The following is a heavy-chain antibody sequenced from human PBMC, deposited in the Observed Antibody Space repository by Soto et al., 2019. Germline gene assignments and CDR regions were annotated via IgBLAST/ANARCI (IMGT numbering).Heavy chain of an antibody. Sequence: QVQLVQSGAEVKKPGSSVKVSCKASGGTFSSYGISWVRQAPGQGLEWMGRIIPFLGTTNYAQNFQDRLTVTADTSTNAAFMELSSLRSDDTAVYYCAREGYTSSSIHSFLDSWGQGTLGTVSS. CDR3: AREGYTSSSIHSFLDS. CDR1: GGTFSSYG. J-gene: IGHJ4*02. D-gene: IGHD6-6*01. CDR2: IIPFLGTT. V-gene: IGHV1-69*06.